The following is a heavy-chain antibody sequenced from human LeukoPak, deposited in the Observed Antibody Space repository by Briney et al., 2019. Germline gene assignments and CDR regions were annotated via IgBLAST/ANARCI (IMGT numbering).Heavy chain of an antibody. CDR1: GFTFSSYA. Sequence: GGSLRLTCAASGFTFSSYAMSWVRQAPGKGLEWVSAISGSGSSTYYADSVKGRFTISRDNSKNTLYLQMNSLRAEDTAVYYCAKGNIVVVVAASGEYDYWGQGTLVTVSS. J-gene: IGHJ4*02. CDR3: AKGNIVVVVAASGEYDY. D-gene: IGHD2-15*01. V-gene: IGHV3-23*01. CDR2: ISGSGSST.